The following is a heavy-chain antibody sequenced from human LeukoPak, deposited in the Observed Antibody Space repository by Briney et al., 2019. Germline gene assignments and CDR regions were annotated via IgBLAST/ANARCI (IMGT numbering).Heavy chain of an antibody. J-gene: IGHJ6*04. Sequence: PSETLSLTCTVSGGSISSGDYYWSWIRQPPGKGLEWIGYIYYSGSTYYNPSLKSRVTISVDTSKTQFSLQLNSVTAADTAVYYCARGPRYFRYGLDVWGKGTTVTVSS. CDR2: IYYSGST. CDR3: ARGPRYFRYGLDV. V-gene: IGHV4-30-4*01. D-gene: IGHD3-9*01. CDR1: GGSISSGDYY.